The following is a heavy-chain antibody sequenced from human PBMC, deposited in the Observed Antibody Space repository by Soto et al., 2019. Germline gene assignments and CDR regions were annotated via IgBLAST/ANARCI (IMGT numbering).Heavy chain of an antibody. V-gene: IGHV3-23*01. CDR3: ANCELRYFDWFPDAFDI. D-gene: IGHD3-9*01. CDR1: GFTFSSYA. Sequence: GGSLRLSCAASGFTFSSYAMSWVRQAPGKGLEWVSAISGSGGSTYYADSVKGRFTISRDNSKNTLYLQMNSLRAEDTAVYYCANCELRYFDWFPDAFDIWGQGTMVTVSS. J-gene: IGHJ3*02. CDR2: ISGSGGST.